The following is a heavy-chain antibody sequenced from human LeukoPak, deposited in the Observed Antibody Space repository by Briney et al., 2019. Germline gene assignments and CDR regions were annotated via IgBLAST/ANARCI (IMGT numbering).Heavy chain of an antibody. CDR2: IYYSGST. CDR3: ARTTMIVVVITPAFDI. V-gene: IGHV4-39*07. D-gene: IGHD3-22*01. CDR1: GGSISSSSYY. J-gene: IGHJ3*02. Sequence: SETLSLTCTVSGGSISSSSYYWGWIRQPPGKGLEWIGSIYYSGSTYYNPSLKSRVTISVDTSKNQFSLKLSSVTAADTAVYYCARTTMIVVVITPAFDIWGQGTMVTVSS.